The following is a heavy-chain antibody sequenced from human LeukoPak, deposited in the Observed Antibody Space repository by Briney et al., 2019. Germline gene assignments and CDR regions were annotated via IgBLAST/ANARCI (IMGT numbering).Heavy chain of an antibody. CDR2: IYTSGST. Sequence: PSQTLSLTCTVSGVSISSGSYYWSWIRQPAGKGLEWIGRIYTSGSTNYNPSLKSRATISVDTSKNQFSLKLSSVTAADTAVYYCARVGSGYYPVEDWGQGTLVTVSS. CDR1: GVSISSGSYY. CDR3: ARVGSGYYPVED. D-gene: IGHD3-22*01. J-gene: IGHJ4*02. V-gene: IGHV4-61*02.